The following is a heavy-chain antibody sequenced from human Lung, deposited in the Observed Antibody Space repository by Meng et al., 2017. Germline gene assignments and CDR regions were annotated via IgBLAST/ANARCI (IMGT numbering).Heavy chain of an antibody. CDR2: INHSGST. D-gene: IGHD4-11*01. J-gene: IGHJ4*02. CDR3: ARGPTTMAHDFDY. V-gene: IGHV4-34*01. CDR1: GGSFSDYY. Sequence: QVVLQQLRSGLLKPSETLFLTCVVSGGSFSDYYWSWIRQPPGKGLEWIGEINHSGSTNYNPSLESRATISVDTSQNNLSLKLSSVTAADSAVYYCARGPTTMAHDFDYWGQGTLVTVSS.